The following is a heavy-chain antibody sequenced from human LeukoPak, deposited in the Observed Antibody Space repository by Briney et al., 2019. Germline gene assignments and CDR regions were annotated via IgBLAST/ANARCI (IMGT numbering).Heavy chain of an antibody. CDR2: INQRRNT. Sequence: SETLSLTCVVYGGSFSGYSWSWIRQPPGKGLEWIGEINQRRNTNYNPSLKSRVTISIDTSKNQFSLKLSSVTAADTAVYYCAREYRLDYSKNYGMDVWGQGTTVTVSS. CDR1: GGSFSGYS. J-gene: IGHJ6*02. CDR3: AREYRLDYSKNYGMDV. D-gene: IGHD4-11*01. V-gene: IGHV4-34*01.